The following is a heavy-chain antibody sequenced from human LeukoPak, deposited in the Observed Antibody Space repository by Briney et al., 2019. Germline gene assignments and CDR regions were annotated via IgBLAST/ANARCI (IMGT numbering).Heavy chain of an antibody. D-gene: IGHD5-18*01. J-gene: IGHJ4*02. CDR3: SLSNFGY. CDR1: GFTFSNAW. CDR2: IKSKSDGGTT. V-gene: IGHV3-15*01. Sequence: PGGSLRLSCAASGFTFSNAWMTWVRQAPGKGLEWVGGIKSKSDGGTTDYAAPVKGRFTISREDSKNTLYLQMSSLKTEDTAVYYCSLSNFGYWGQGTLVTVSS.